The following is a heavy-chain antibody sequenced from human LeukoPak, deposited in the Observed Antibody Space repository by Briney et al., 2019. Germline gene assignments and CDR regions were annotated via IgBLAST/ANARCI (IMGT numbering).Heavy chain of an antibody. V-gene: IGHV4-59*08. D-gene: IGHD2-2*01. Sequence: PSETLSLTCTVSGGSISSYYWSWIRQPPGKGLEWIGYIYYSGSTNYNPSLKSRVTISVDTSKNQFSLKLSSVTAADTAVYYCARQFSDAAAGYYYYGMDVWGQGTTVTVSS. CDR2: IYYSGST. CDR1: GGSISSYY. CDR3: ARQFSDAAAGYYYYGMDV. J-gene: IGHJ6*02.